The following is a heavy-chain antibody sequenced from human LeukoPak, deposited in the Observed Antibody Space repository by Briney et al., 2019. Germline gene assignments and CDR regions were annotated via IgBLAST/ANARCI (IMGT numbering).Heavy chain of an antibody. V-gene: IGHV3-30*18. CDR1: GFTFSTYG. J-gene: IGHJ4*02. D-gene: IGHD3-22*01. CDR2: ISHDGSYK. CDR3: AKAPYYYDTNAAYFDY. Sequence: EGSLRLSCAASGFTFSTYGMHWVRQAPGKGLEWVAVISHDGSYKFYVDSVRGRFTISRDSSKNTLYLQMNSLKPEDTAIYYCAKAPYYYDTNAAYFDYWGQGTLVTVSS.